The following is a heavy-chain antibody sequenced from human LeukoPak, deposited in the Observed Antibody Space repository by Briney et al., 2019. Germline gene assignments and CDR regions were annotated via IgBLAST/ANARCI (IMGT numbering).Heavy chain of an antibody. D-gene: IGHD3-10*01. CDR3: ATFGDGSGSYYNDY. CDR1: GFTVSSNY. J-gene: IGHJ4*02. CDR2: IYSGGST. V-gene: IGHV3-66*01. Sequence: GGSLRLSCAASGFTVSSNYMSWVRQAPGKGLEWVSVIYSGGSTYYADSVKGRFTISRDNSKNTLYPQMNSLSAEDTAVYYCATFGDGSGSYYNDYWGQGTLVTVSS.